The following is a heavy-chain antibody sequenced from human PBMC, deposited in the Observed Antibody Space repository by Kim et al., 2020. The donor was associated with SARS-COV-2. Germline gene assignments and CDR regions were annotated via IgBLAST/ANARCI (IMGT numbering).Heavy chain of an antibody. D-gene: IGHD5-12*01. Sequence: TYAVTVRGRFTISRDNAKNTLYVQMNSLGDEDTAVYYCASGDRRDGYKWGQGTLVTVSS. CDR3: ASGDRRDGYK. J-gene: IGHJ4*02. V-gene: IGHV3-74*01.